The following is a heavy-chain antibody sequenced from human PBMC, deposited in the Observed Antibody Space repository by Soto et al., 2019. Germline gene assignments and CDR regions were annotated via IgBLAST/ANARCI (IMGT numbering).Heavy chain of an antibody. V-gene: IGHV4-39*01. CDR2: IYYSGST. Sequence: PSETLSLTCTVSGGSISSSSYYWGWIRQPPGKGLEWIGSIYYSGSTYYNPSLKSRVTISVDTSKNQFSLKLSSVTAADTAVYYCARLPPVGANRRVYYYGMDVWGQGTRVTVPS. J-gene: IGHJ6*02. CDR3: ARLPPVGANRRVYYYGMDV. D-gene: IGHD1-26*01. CDR1: GGSISSSSYY.